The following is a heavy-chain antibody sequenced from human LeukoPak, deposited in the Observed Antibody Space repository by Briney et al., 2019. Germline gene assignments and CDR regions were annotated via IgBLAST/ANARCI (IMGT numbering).Heavy chain of an antibody. CDR1: GFTFSSYG. V-gene: IGHV3-23*01. Sequence: GGSLRLSCAASGFTFSSYGMSWVRQAPGKGLEWVSAISGSGGSTYYADSVKGRFTISRDNSKNTLYLQMNSLRAEDTAVYYCARVGASTGAFDIWGQGTMVTVPS. CDR2: ISGSGGST. J-gene: IGHJ3*02. D-gene: IGHD1-26*01. CDR3: ARVGASTGAFDI.